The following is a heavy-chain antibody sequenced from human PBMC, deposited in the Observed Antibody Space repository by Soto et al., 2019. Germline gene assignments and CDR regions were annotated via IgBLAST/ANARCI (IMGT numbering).Heavy chain of an antibody. Sequence: PGGSLRLSCAASGFAFSSYSMNWVRQAPGKGLEWVSYISGSSSTIYYTDSVKGRFTISRDNSKNTLFLQMNSLRAEDTAVYFCAKLVYGGPQDYWGQGTLVTVSS. V-gene: IGHV3-48*01. CDR2: ISGSSSTI. CDR3: AKLVYGGPQDY. J-gene: IGHJ4*02. CDR1: GFAFSSYS. D-gene: IGHD3-10*01.